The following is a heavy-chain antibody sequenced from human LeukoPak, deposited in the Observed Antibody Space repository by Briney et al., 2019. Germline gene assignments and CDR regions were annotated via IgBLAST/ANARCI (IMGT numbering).Heavy chain of an antibody. J-gene: IGHJ4*02. D-gene: IGHD2-15*01. CDR1: GFTFSSHG. CDR2: IWYDGSNK. Sequence: GGSLRLSCAASGFTFSSHGMHWVRQAPGKGLEWVAVIWYDGSNKYYADSVKGRFTISRDNSKNTLYLQMNSLRAEDTAVYYCAKRAAYSFDSWGQGTLVTVSS. CDR3: AKRAAYSFDS. V-gene: IGHV3-33*06.